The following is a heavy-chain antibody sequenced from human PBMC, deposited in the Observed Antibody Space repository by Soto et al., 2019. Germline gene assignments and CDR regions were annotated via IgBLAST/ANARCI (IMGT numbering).Heavy chain of an antibody. Sequence: GASVKVSCKASGGTFSSYAISWVRQAPGQGLEWMGGIIPVFGTANYAQKFQGRVTITADESTSTAYMELSSLRSEDTAVYYCAREGLERESEPPGDDWGQGTLVTVSS. CDR2: IIPVFGTA. D-gene: IGHD1-1*01. V-gene: IGHV1-69*13. J-gene: IGHJ4*02. CDR3: AREGLERESEPPGDD. CDR1: GGTFSSYA.